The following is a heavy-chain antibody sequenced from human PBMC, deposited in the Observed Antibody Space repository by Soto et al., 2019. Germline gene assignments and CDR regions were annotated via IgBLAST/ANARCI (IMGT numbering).Heavy chain of an antibody. CDR1: GSTFSVYS. D-gene: IGHD3-22*01. CDR2: IKEDGSEK. J-gene: IGHJ6*02. Sequence: PGGSLRLSCAASGSTFSVYSMTWVRQAPGKGLEGVANIKEDGSEKYYVDSVKGRFTISRDNAKNSLYLRMNSLRAEDTAVYYCARASHWSSGYYQYYYAMDVWVQGSTVTVSS. CDR3: ARASHWSSGYYQYYYAMDV. V-gene: IGHV3-7*01.